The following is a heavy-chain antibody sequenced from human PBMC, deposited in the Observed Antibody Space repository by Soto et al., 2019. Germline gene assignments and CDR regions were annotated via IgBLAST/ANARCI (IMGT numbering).Heavy chain of an antibody. CDR2: TYYSGST. D-gene: IGHD3-10*01. Sequence: LSLTCTVSGGSISSGGYYWSWIRQHPGKGLEWIGYTYYSGSTYYNPSLKSRVTISVDTSKNQFSLKLSSVTAADTAVYYCARGVTMVRGVIHTPYFDYWGQGTLVTVSS. J-gene: IGHJ4*02. CDR3: ARGVTMVRGVIHTPYFDY. V-gene: IGHV4-31*03. CDR1: GGSISSGGYY.